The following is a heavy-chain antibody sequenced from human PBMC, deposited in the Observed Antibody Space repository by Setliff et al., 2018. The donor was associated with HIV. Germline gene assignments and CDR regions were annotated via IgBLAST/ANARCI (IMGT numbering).Heavy chain of an antibody. Sequence: LRLSCAASGFTVSSNYMSWVRQAPGKGLEWVSVIYAGGSTYYADSVKGRFTISRDNSKNMLYLQMASLRPEDMGVYYCARDGYGGALDGYDIWGQGTMVTVSS. J-gene: IGHJ3*02. V-gene: IGHV3-66*02. CDR3: ARDGYGGALDGYDI. CDR1: GFTVSSNY. CDR2: IYAGGST. D-gene: IGHD5-12*01.